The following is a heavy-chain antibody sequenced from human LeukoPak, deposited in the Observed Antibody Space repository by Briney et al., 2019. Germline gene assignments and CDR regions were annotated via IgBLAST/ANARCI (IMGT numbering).Heavy chain of an antibody. J-gene: IGHJ3*02. CDR2: INSDGSST. Sequence: GGSLRLSCAASGFTFSSYWMHWVRQAPGKGLVWVSRINSDGSSTSYADSVKGRFTISRDNSKNTLYLQMNSLRAEDTAVYYCAAYSSSWYSSAFDIWGQGTMVTVSS. CDR1: GFTFSSYW. V-gene: IGHV3-74*01. D-gene: IGHD6-13*01. CDR3: AAYSSSWYSSAFDI.